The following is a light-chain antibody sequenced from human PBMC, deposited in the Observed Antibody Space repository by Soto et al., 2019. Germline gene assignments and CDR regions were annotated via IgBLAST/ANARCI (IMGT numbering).Light chain of an antibody. J-gene: IGKJ3*01. CDR1: QSVSSSY. CDR3: QQYASSPFT. CDR2: GAS. Sequence: ESVVTQSPGTLSMSPGERATLSCRASQSVSSSYLAWYQQKPGQAPRLLIYGASSRATGIPDRFSGSGSGTDFTLTISRLEPEDFAVYYCQQYASSPFTFGPGTKVEIK. V-gene: IGKV3-20*01.